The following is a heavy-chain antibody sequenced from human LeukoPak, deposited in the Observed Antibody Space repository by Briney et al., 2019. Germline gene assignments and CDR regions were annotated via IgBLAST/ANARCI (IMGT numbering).Heavy chain of an antibody. CDR3: ARVQELLRAMVDY. V-gene: IGHV4-34*01. J-gene: IGHJ4*02. Sequence: SETLSLTCAVYGGSFSGYYWSWIRQPPGKGLEWIGEINHSGSTNYNPSLKSRVTISVDTSKNQFSLKLSSVTAADTAVYYCARVQELLRAMVDYWGQGTLVIVSS. CDR2: INHSGST. CDR1: GGSFSGYY. D-gene: IGHD1-26*01.